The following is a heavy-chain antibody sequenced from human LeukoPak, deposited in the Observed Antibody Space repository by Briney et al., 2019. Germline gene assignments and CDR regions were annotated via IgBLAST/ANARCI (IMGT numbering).Heavy chain of an antibody. J-gene: IGHJ4*02. V-gene: IGHV4-39*01. CDR1: GDSISSSSYY. D-gene: IGHD5-12*01. Sequence: SETLSLICTVSGDSISSSSYYWGWIRQPPGKGLEWIGNIYYSGSTYYNPSLKSRVTISVDTSKNQFSLKLSSVTAADTAVYYCARLAGGYDLDYWGQGTLVTVSS. CDR3: ARLAGGYDLDY. CDR2: IYYSGST.